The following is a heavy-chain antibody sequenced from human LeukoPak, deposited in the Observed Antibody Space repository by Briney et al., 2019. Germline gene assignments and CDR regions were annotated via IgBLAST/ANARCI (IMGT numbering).Heavy chain of an antibody. Sequence: ASVKVSCKVSGYTLTELSMHCVRQAPGKGLEWMGGFDPEDGETIYAQKFQGRVTMTEDTSTDTAYMELSSLRSEDTAVYYCATVIKFWPLLYFQHWGQGTLVTVSS. D-gene: IGHD3-16*02. V-gene: IGHV1-24*01. CDR3: ATVIKFWPLLYFQH. CDR2: FDPEDGET. J-gene: IGHJ1*01. CDR1: GYTLTELS.